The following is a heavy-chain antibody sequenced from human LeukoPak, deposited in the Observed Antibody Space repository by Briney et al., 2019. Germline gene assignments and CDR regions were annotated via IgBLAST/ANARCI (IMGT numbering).Heavy chain of an antibody. D-gene: IGHD4-17*01. Sequence: ESGGSLRLSCAASGFTFSSYSMNWVRQAPGKGLEWVSYISSSSSTIYYADSVKGRFTISRDNAKNSLYLQMNSLRAEDTAVYYCARDRGDPRAKARWYFDLWGRGTLVTVSS. CDR1: GFTFSSYS. J-gene: IGHJ2*01. CDR2: ISSSSSTI. V-gene: IGHV3-48*04. CDR3: ARDRGDPRAKARWYFDL.